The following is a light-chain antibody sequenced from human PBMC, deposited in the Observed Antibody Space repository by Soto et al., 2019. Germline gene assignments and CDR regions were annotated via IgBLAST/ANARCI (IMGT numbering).Light chain of an antibody. CDR3: AACDDSLDGHVV. CDR1: NSNIGSNS. V-gene: IGLV1-44*01. J-gene: IGLJ2*01. Sequence: QSVLTQPPSASGTPGQRVTISCSGTNSNIGSNSVHWYQQLPGTAPKLLIFSNNQRPSGVPDRFSGSKSGTSASLAISGLQSEDEADYYCAACDDSLDGHVVFGGGTKLTVL. CDR2: SNN.